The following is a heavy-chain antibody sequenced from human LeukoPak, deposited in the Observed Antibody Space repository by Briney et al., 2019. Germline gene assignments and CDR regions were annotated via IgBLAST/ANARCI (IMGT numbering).Heavy chain of an antibody. J-gene: IGHJ4*02. CDR3: ARKSGSSGYPFDY. CDR1: GFTFSSYS. Sequence: PGGSLRLSCAASGFTFSSYSMNWVRQAPGKGLEWVSYITSSSSTMQYADAVKGRFAISRDNAKSSLYLQMNSLRAEDTAVYYCARKSGSSGYPFDYWGQGTLVTVSS. CDR2: ITSSSSTM. D-gene: IGHD3-22*01. V-gene: IGHV3-48*01.